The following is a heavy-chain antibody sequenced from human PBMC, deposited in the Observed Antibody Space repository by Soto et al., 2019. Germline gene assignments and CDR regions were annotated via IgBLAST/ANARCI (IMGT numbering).Heavy chain of an antibody. D-gene: IGHD6-13*01. CDR1: GFTVSDNY. CDR2: IYSAGNT. V-gene: IGHV3-53*01. Sequence: EVQLVESGGGLIQPGGSLRLSCAASGFTVSDNYMSWVRQAPGKGLEWVSLIYSAGNTHYAESMKGRFTISRDNSKNTVFLQINSLRVEDTAIYYCASFIPANLRGQQVVSNWFDPWGQGTLVTVSS. J-gene: IGHJ5*02. CDR3: ASFIPANLRGQQVVSNWFDP.